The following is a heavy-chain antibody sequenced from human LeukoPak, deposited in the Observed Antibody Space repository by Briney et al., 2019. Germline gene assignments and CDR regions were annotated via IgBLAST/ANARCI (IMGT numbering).Heavy chain of an antibody. CDR1: GYSISSGYY. CDR2: IYHSGST. D-gene: IGHD1-1*01. Sequence: PSETLSLTCTVSGYSISSGYYWGWIRQPPGKGLEWIRSIYHSGSTYYNPSLKSRVTISVDTSKNQFSLKLSSVTAADTAVYYCAREGTTVHLYYYYMDVWGKGTTVTVSS. J-gene: IGHJ6*03. CDR3: AREGTTVHLYYYYMDV. V-gene: IGHV4-38-2*02.